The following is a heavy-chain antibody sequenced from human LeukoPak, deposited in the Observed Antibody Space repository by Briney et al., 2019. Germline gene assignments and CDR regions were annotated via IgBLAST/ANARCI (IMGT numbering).Heavy chain of an antibody. CDR1: GFIFSSCA. Sequence: PGGPLRLSCAAFGFIFSSCAMSWVRQSPGKGLEWVSAISTSGGSTYYADSVKGRFTVSRDNSKNTLYLQMNSLRAEETAIYYCAKFSAYTSNGYKTPFDSWGQGTLVTVSS. CDR3: AKFSAYTSNGYKTPFDS. J-gene: IGHJ4*02. D-gene: IGHD6-13*01. V-gene: IGHV3-23*01. CDR2: ISTSGGST.